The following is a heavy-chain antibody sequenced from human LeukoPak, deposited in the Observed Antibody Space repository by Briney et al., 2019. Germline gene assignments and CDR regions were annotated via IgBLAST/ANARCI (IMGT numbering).Heavy chain of an antibody. CDR1: GFIFSSYA. CDR3: ARGAYYYDSSGYRSRIGFDY. V-gene: IGHV4-34*01. Sequence: PGGSLRLSCAASGFIFSSYAMSWVRQPPGKGLEWIGEINHSGSTNYNPSLKSRVTISVDTSKNQFSLKLSSVTAADTAVYYCARGAYYYDSSGYRSRIGFDYWGQGTLVTVSS. J-gene: IGHJ4*02. D-gene: IGHD3-22*01. CDR2: INHSGST.